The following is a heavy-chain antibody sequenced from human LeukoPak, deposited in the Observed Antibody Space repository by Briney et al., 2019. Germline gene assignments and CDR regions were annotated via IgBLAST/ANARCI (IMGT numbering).Heavy chain of an antibody. CDR3: AVYSRSQDYFDY. CDR1: GYSFIGYY. CDR2: INPNSGGT. J-gene: IGHJ4*02. D-gene: IGHD6-13*01. Sequence: ASVKVSCKASGYSFIGYYMHWVRQAPGQGLEWMGWINPNSGGTNYAQKFQGRVTMTRDTSISTAYMELSRLRSDDTAVYYCAVYSRSQDYFDYWGQGTLVTVSS. V-gene: IGHV1-2*02.